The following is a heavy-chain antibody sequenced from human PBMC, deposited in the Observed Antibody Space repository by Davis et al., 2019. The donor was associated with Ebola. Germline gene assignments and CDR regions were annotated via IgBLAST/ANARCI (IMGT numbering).Heavy chain of an antibody. J-gene: IGHJ3*02. D-gene: IGHD5-18*01. CDR3: ATIEDTDMVGAFDM. CDR1: GGSMSSYY. Sequence: SETLSLTCTVSGGSMSSYYWSWIRQPPGKGLEWIGSTFHSGTPNYNPSLKSRVTISVDTAKNQLSLKLSSLTAADTAVYYCATIEDTDMVGAFDMWGQGTKVTVSS. CDR2: TFHSGTP. V-gene: IGHV4-59*08.